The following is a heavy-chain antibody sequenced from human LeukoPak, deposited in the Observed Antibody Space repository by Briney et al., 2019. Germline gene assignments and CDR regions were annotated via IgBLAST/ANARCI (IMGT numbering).Heavy chain of an antibody. D-gene: IGHD2-2*01. CDR2: IGTAGNYI. Sequence: GGSLRLSCAASGFTFIDYTMNWVRQAPGKGLGWLSSIGTAGNYIFYADSVQGRFTISRDNANDSLYLEMKSLRVEDTATYYCATNLFCASASCLWGQGTLVTVSS. V-gene: IGHV3-21*01. CDR1: GFTFIDYT. CDR3: ATNLFCASASCL. J-gene: IGHJ4*02.